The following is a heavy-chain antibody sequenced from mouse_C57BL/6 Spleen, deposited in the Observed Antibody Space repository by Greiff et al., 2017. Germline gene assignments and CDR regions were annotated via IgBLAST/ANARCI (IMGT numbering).Heavy chain of an antibody. CDR1: GYTFTSYW. CDR3: AGFSTTPRGCNGDEAD. J-gene: IGHJ2*01. Sequence: VQLQQSGAELAKPGASVKLSCKASGYTFTSYWMHWVKQRPGQGLEWIGYINPSSGYTKYNQKFKDKATLTADKSSSTAYMQLSSLTYEYSAVYYCAGFSTTPRGCNGDEADWGQGTTRTVSS. D-gene: IGHD1-1*01. CDR2: INPSSGYT. V-gene: IGHV1-7*01.